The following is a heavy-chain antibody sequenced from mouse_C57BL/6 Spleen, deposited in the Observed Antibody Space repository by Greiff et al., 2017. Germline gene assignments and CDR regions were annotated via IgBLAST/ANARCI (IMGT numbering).Heavy chain of an antibody. CDR1: GYTFTSYW. CDR2: INPSSGYT. J-gene: IGHJ4*01. D-gene: IGHD1-1*01. CDR3: ARDTVVAPYYAMDY. V-gene: IGHV1-7*01. Sequence: VQLQQSGAELAKPGASVKLSCKASGYTFTSYWMHWVKQRPGQGLEWIGDINPSSGYTKNNQKFKDKATLTADKSSSTAYLQLSSLTYEDSAVYYCARDTVVAPYYAMDYWGQGTSVTVSS.